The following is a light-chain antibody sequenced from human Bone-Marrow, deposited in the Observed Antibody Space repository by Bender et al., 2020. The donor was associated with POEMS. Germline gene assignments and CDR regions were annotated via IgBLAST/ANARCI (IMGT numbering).Light chain of an antibody. V-gene: IGLV3-25*03. CDR2: KDT. Sequence: SYELTQSPSVSVSPGQTAAITCSGDKLEDKYVYWYQQKPGQAPVLVIYKDTERPSGIPERFSGSSSGTTVTLTISGVQAEDEADYHCQSPDSSYSSLVLIGGGTKLTVL. CDR1: KLEDKY. CDR3: QSPDSSYSSLVL. J-gene: IGLJ2*01.